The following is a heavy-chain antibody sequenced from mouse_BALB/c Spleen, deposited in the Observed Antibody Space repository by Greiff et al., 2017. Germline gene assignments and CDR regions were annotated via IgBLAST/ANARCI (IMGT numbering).Heavy chain of an antibody. CDR2: ISYSGST. V-gene: IGHV3-2*02. CDR3: ARGYYGNLYAMDY. D-gene: IGHD2-1*01. J-gene: IGHJ4*01. Sequence: EVKLVESGPGLVKPSQSLSLTCTVTGYSITSDYAWNWIRQFPGNKLEWMGYISYSGSTSYNPSLKSRISITRDTSKNQFFLQLNSVTTEDTATYYCARGYYGNLYAMDYWGQGTSVTVSS. CDR1: GYSITSDYA.